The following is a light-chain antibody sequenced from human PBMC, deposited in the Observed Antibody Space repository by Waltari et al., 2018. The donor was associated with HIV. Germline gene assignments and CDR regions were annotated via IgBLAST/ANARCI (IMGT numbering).Light chain of an antibody. J-gene: IGKJ1*01. CDR3: QQFDSSPT. V-gene: IGKV3-20*01. CDR1: QTVSSNY. Sequence: EIVLTQSPGTLSLSPGERATLSCRANQTVSSNYLAWYQQKPGQAPRLLIYGSSSRATGIPDRFSGSGSGTDFTLTISILEPEDFAVYYCQQFDSSPTFGQGPRWKSN. CDR2: GSS.